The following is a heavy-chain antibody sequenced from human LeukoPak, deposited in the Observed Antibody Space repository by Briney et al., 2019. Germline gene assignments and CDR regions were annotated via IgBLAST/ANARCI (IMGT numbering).Heavy chain of an antibody. Sequence: SQTLSLTCVISGDSVSSNSAAWNWIRQSPSRGLEWLGRTYYRSKWHYDYAVSVKSRITINPDTSKNQFSLHLDSVTPEDTAVYYCAGYSYGVRLSWGQGTLVSVSS. V-gene: IGHV6-1*01. CDR3: AGYSYGVRLS. D-gene: IGHD5-18*01. J-gene: IGHJ5*02. CDR2: TYYRSKWHY. CDR1: GDSVSSNSAA.